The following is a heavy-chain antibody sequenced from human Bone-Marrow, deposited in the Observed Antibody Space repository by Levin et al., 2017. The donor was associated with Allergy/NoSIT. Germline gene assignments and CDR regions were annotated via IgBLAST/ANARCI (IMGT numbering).Heavy chain of an antibody. CDR2: IYSSGNT. V-gene: IGHV4-30-4*01. D-gene: IGHD3-22*01. J-gene: IGHJ6*02. Sequence: SETLSLTCTVSGASISSNDYYWSWIRQPPGKGLEWIGYIYSSGNTHYNLSLKSRVTMSLDASKNQISLKLNSVTAADTAVYYCARDRDYYDSSGYDIVYYGMDVWGQGTTVTVSS. CDR3: ARDRDYYDSSGYDIVYYGMDV. CDR1: GASISSNDYY.